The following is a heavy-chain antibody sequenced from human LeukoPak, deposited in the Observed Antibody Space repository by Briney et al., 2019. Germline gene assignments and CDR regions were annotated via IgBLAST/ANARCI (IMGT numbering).Heavy chain of an antibody. D-gene: IGHD3-3*01. J-gene: IGHJ4*02. CDR3: AKQVGFWSGYYDY. Sequence: GGSLRLSCAASGFTFSSYTMSWVRQAPGKGLEWVSAISGSGGSTYYADSVKGRFTISRDNSKNTLYLQMNSLRAEDTAVYYCAKQVGFWSGYYDYWGQGTLVTVSS. V-gene: IGHV3-23*01. CDR2: ISGSGGST. CDR1: GFTFSSYT.